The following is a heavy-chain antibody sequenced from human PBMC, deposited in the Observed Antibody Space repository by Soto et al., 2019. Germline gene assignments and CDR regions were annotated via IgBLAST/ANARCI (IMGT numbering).Heavy chain of an antibody. CDR3: ARTSYDSSGTAADP. V-gene: IGHV4-31*03. J-gene: IGHJ5*02. CDR2: IYYSGST. D-gene: IGHD3-22*01. CDR1: GGYIRGGNYY. Sequence: SLTSTVSGGYIRGGNYYWRRKRPHPGKGLEWIGYIYYSGSTYYNPSLKSRVTISVDTSKNRFSLKLSSVTAADTAVYYCARTSYDSSGTAADPWGQGTLVTVSS.